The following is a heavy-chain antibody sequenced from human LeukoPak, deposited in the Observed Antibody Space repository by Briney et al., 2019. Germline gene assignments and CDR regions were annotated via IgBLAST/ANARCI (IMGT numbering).Heavy chain of an antibody. CDR3: ARPRSSSWYYFDY. D-gene: IGHD6-13*01. CDR1: GFTFSSYS. V-gene: IGHV3-21*01. CDR2: ISSSSSYI. Sequence: GGSLRLSCAASGFTFSSYSMNWVRQAPGKGLEWVSSISSSSSYIYYADSVKGRFTISRDNAKNSLYLQMNSLRAEDTAVYYCARPRSSSWYYFDYWGQGALVTVSS. J-gene: IGHJ4*02.